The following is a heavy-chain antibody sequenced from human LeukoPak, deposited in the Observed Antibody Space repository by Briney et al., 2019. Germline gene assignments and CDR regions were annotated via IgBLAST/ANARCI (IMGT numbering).Heavy chain of an antibody. D-gene: IGHD2-2*01. Sequence: GASVKVSCKASGGTFSSYAISWVRQAPGQGLEWMGGIIPIFGTANYAQKFQGRVTITADESTSTAYMELSSLRSEDTAVYYCARGSPTPEDIVVVPAAYDAFDIWGQGTMVTVSS. CDR3: ARGSPTPEDIVVVPAAYDAFDI. V-gene: IGHV1-69*13. CDR2: IIPIFGTA. J-gene: IGHJ3*02. CDR1: GGTFSSYA.